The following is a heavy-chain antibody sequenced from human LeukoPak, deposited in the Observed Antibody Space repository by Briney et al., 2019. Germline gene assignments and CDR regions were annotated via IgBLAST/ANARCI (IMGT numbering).Heavy chain of an antibody. CDR2: ISDSGDYT. J-gene: IGHJ4*02. V-gene: IGHV3-23*01. D-gene: IGHD2-8*01. CDR1: GFTFSSYA. Sequence: PGGSLRLSCAGSGFTFSSYAMSWVRQAPGKGLEWVSAISDSGDYTYYADSVGGRFTISRDNSKNTLYLHVNSLRAEDTAVYYCAKDTSIGKYCTSGVCSPFDYWGQGTLVTVSS. CDR3: AKDTSIGKYCTSGVCSPFDY.